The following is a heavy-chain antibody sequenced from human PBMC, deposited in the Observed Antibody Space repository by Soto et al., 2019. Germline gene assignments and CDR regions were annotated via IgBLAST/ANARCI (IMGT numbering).Heavy chain of an antibody. D-gene: IGHD6-19*01. CDR1: GFTFSSYG. CDR3: ARDSGYDPGMYSSGWDDY. J-gene: IGHJ4*02. CDR2: IWYDGSNK. Sequence: GESLKISCAASGFTFSSYGMHWVRQAPGKGLEWVAVIWYDGSNKYYADSVKGRFTISRENSKNTLYLQMNSLRAEDTAVYYCARDSGYDPGMYSSGWDDYWGQGTLVTVSS. V-gene: IGHV3-33*01.